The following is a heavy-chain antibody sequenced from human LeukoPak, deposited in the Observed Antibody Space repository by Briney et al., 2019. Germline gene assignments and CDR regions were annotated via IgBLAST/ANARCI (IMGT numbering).Heavy chain of an antibody. J-gene: IGHJ4*02. CDR1: GGSISSYY. CDR3: ARGGYGDPFDY. CDR2: IYYSGST. V-gene: IGHV4-59*01. D-gene: IGHD4-17*01. Sequence: SETLSLTCTVSGGSISSYYWSWIRQPPGKGLEWIGYIYYSGSTNYNPSLKSRVTISVDTSKNQFSLKLSSVTAADTAVYYCARGGYGDPFDYWGQGTLVTVSS.